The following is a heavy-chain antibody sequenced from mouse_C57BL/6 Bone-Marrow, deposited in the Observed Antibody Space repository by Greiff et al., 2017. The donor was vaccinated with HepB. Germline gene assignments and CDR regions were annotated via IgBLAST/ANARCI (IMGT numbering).Heavy chain of an antibody. CDR2: ISYDGSN. CDR3: ARGITGPLFDY. D-gene: IGHD1-1*01. V-gene: IGHV3-6*01. Sequence: DVKLQESGPGLVKPSQSLSLTCSVTGYSITSGYYWNWIRQFPGNKLEWMGYISYDGSNNYNPSLKNRISITRDTSKNQFFLKLNSVTTEDTATYYCARGITGPLFDYWGQGTTLTVSS. CDR1: GYSITSGYY. J-gene: IGHJ2*01.